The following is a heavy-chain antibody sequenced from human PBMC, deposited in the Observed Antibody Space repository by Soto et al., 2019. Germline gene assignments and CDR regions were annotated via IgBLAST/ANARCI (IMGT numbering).Heavy chain of an antibody. J-gene: IGHJ4*02. CDR3: AREVYYVFGSVFTPPPYYFDD. D-gene: IGHD3-3*01. CDR1: GGSISSSSYY. Sequence: PSETLSLTCTVSGGSISSSSYYWGWIRQPPGKGLEWIGSIYYSGSTYYNQSLKGRFTISRDNSKNTLYLQMNSLSSEDTAVHQCAREVYYVFGSVFTPPPYYFDDWGKGTLVTSPQ. V-gene: IGHV4-39*02. CDR2: IYYSGST.